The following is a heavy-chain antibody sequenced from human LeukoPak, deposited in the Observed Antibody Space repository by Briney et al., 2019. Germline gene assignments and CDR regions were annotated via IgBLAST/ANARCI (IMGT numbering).Heavy chain of an antibody. J-gene: IGHJ5*02. V-gene: IGHV3-9*01. Sequence: PGRSLRLSCAASGFTFDDYAMHWVRQGPGKGLEWVSGISWNSGSIGYADSVKGRFTISRDNSKNTLYLQMNSLRAEDTAVYYCARVEWPHGWFDPWGQGTLVTVSS. CDR1: GFTFDDYA. CDR3: ARVEWPHGWFDP. D-gene: IGHD3-3*01. CDR2: ISWNSGSI.